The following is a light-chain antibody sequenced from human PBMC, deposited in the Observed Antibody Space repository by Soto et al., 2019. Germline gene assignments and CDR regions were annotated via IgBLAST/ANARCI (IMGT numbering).Light chain of an antibody. J-gene: IGKJ4*01. Sequence: DIQMTQSPSTLSASVGDRVIITCQASQDISNYLNWYQQKPGKAPKLLIYXASNLETGVPSRFSGSGSGTDFTFAISSLQHEDIATYYCQHYDNLPLTFGGGTKVDIK. CDR2: XAS. CDR3: QHYDNLPLT. V-gene: IGKV1-33*01. CDR1: QDISNY.